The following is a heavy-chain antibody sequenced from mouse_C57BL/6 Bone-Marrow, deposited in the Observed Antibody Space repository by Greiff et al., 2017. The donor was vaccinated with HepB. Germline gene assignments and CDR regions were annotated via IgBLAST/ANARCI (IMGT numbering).Heavy chain of an antibody. D-gene: IGHD2-3*01. CDR3: ASPGGYSAWFAY. CDR1: GYTFTSYG. V-gene: IGHV1-81*01. J-gene: IGHJ3*01. CDR2: IYPRSGNT. Sequence: VMLVESGAELARPGASVKLSCKASGYTFTSYGISWVKQRTGQGLEWIGEIYPRSGNTYYNEKFKGKATLTADKSSSTAYMELRSLTSEDSAVYFCASPGGYSAWFAYWGQGTLVTVSA.